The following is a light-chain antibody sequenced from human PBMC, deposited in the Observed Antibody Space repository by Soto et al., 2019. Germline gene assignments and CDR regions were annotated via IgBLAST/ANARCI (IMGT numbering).Light chain of an antibody. Sequence: IVLTQAPASLAVSLGERATINCRSSQSVLFSTNNKNYLAWYQQKPGQPPKLLLYWASTRESGVPDRFSGSGSGTDFTLTISSLQAEDVAVYYCQQYYSTPLTFGGGTKVDIK. CDR3: QQYYSTPLT. CDR2: WAS. CDR1: QSVLFSTNNKNY. V-gene: IGKV4-1*01. J-gene: IGKJ4*01.